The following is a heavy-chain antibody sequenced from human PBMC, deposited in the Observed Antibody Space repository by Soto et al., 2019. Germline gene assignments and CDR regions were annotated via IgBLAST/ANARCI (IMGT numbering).Heavy chain of an antibody. CDR2: IYYSGST. Sequence: NPSETLSLTCTVPGGSISSYYWSWIRQPPGKGLEWIGYIYYSGSTNYNPSLKSRVTISVDTSKNQFSLKLSSVTAADTAVYYCARGPYSSSWDYYYGMDVWGQGTTVTVSS. CDR3: ARGPYSSSWDYYYGMDV. CDR1: GGSISSYY. V-gene: IGHV4-59*01. D-gene: IGHD6-13*01. J-gene: IGHJ6*02.